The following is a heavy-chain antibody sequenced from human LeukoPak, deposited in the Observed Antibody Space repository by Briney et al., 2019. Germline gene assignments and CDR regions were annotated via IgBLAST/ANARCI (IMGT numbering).Heavy chain of an antibody. D-gene: IGHD2-2*01. CDR3: ASLQGYCSSTSCYAIYYGMDA. CDR1: GFTFSSYS. J-gene: IGHJ6*02. CDR2: ISSSSSTI. V-gene: IGHV3-48*01. Sequence: GGSLRLSCAASGFTFSSYSMNWVRQAPGKGLEWVSYISSSSSTIYYADSVKGRFTISRDNAKNSLYLQMNSLRAEDTAVYYCASLQGYCSSTSCYAIYYGMDAWGQGTTVTVSS.